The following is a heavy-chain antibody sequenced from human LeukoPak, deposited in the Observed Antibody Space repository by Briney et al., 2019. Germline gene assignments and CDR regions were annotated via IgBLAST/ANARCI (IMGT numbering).Heavy chain of an antibody. CDR3: AKDYFGSIDY. D-gene: IGHD2/OR15-2a*01. Sequence: GGSLRLSCAASGFTFSSYEMNWVRQAPGKGLEWVSYISNSGRTIYYADSVKGRFTISRDNAKNTVYLQMNSLRADDTAMYYCAKDYFGSIDYWGQGTLVTVSS. V-gene: IGHV3-48*03. CDR2: ISNSGRTI. J-gene: IGHJ4*02. CDR1: GFTFSSYE.